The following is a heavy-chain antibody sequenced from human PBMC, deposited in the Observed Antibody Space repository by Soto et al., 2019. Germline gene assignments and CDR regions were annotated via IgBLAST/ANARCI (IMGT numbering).Heavy chain of an antibody. Sequence: PGGSLRLSCAASGFTFNNYGMHWVRQAPGKGLEWVAGIWHDASNKYYIDSVKGRFTISRDNSKNMLYLQMNSLRAEDTAVYYCAREAGYQETIGQHLPDCWGRGIMVTVSS. D-gene: IGHD2-2*01. CDR3: AREAGYQETIGQHLPDC. CDR1: GFTFNNYG. V-gene: IGHV3-33*01. CDR2: IWHDASNK. J-gene: IGHJ4*02.